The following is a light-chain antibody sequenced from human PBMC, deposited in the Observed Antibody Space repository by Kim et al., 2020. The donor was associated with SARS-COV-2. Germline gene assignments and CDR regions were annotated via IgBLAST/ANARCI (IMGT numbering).Light chain of an antibody. J-gene: IGKJ2*01. CDR1: QSVSSN. CDR2: GAS. V-gene: IGKV3-15*01. CDR3: QQYYNWYT. Sequence: LSVSAGERASLSCRASQSVSSNLAWYQQKPGQAPRLLIYGASTRATGIPARFSGSGSGTEFTLTISSLQSEDFALYYCQQYYNWYTFGRGTKLEIK.